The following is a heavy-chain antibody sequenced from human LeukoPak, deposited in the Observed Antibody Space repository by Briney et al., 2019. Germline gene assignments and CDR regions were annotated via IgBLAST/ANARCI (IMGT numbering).Heavy chain of an antibody. D-gene: IGHD3-3*01. CDR2: ISSSSSYI. Sequence: AGGSLRLSCAASGFTFSSYSMNWVRQAPGKGLEWVSSISSSSSYIYYADSVKGRFTISRDNAKNSLYLQMNSLRAEDTAVYYCARDENQNGFGVIFGVVTGYYFDYWGQGTLVTVSS. CDR3: ARDENQNGFGVIFGVVTGYYFDY. J-gene: IGHJ4*02. V-gene: IGHV3-21*01. CDR1: GFTFSSYS.